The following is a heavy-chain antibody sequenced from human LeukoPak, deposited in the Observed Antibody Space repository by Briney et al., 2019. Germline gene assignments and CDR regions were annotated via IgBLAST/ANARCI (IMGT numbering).Heavy chain of an antibody. J-gene: IGHJ4*02. Sequence: ASVKVSCKASGYTFTSYGISWVRQAPGQGLEWMRWISAYNGNTNYAQKFQGRVTVTRDTSTSTVHMELSGLRSEDTAVYYCARDQEGFDYWGQGTLVTVSS. CDR2: ISAYNGNT. CDR3: ARDQEGFDY. V-gene: IGHV1-18*01. CDR1: GYTFTSYG.